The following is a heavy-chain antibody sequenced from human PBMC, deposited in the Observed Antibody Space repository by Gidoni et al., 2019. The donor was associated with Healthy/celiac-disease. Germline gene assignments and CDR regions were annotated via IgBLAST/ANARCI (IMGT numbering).Heavy chain of an antibody. CDR3: AREDRELHSDYYYGMDV. CDR2: IIPILGIA. J-gene: IGHJ6*02. Sequence: QVQLVQSGAAVKKPGSSGKFSCQASGGTFSSYTISWVRQAPGQGLEWMGRIIPILGIANYAQKFQGRVTITADKSTSTAYMELSSLRSEDTAVYYCAREDRELHSDYYYGMDVWGQGTTVTVSS. V-gene: IGHV1-69*08. D-gene: IGHD1-26*01. CDR1: GGTFSSYT.